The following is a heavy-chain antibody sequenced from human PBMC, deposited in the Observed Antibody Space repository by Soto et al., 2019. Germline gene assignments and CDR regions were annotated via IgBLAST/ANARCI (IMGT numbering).Heavy chain of an antibody. CDR1: GFTFSDYA. D-gene: IGHD3-22*01. CDR3: AKGGAFYYDLNWFDP. CDR2: ISDSGGST. J-gene: IGHJ5*02. Sequence: GGSLRLSCAASGFTFSDYAMNWVRQAPGKGLEWVSTISDSGGSTYYADSARGRFTISRDNPKNTLYLQVNSLRPDDTAVYYCAKGGAFYYDLNWFDPWGQGTPVTVSS. V-gene: IGHV3-23*01.